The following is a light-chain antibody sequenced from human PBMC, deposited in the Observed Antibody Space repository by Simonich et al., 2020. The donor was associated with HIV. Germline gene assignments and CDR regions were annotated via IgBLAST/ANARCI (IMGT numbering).Light chain of an antibody. V-gene: IGKV4-1*01. J-gene: IGKJ5*01. Sequence: DIVMTQSPDSLAVSLGERANINCKSSQSVLDRPNNKNDLAWYQQKPGQSPKLLVYWASTRESGVPDRFSGSGSGTDFTLTISSLQAEDVAVYYCQQYYSTPITFGQGTRLEIK. CDR2: WAS. CDR3: QQYYSTPIT. CDR1: QSVLDRPNNKND.